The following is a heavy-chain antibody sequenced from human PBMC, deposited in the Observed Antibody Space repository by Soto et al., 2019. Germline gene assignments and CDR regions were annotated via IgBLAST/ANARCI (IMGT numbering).Heavy chain of an antibody. D-gene: IGHD5-18*01. CDR3: ARDIGDTAMAGYYYGMDV. J-gene: IGHJ6*02. CDR1: GFTFSSHA. Sequence: GGSLRLSCAASGFTFSSHAMHWVRQAPGKGLEWVAVISYDGSNKYYADSVKGRFTISRDNSKNTLYLQMNSLRAEDTAVYYCARDIGDTAMAGYYYGMDVWGQGTTVTVSS. V-gene: IGHV3-30*04. CDR2: ISYDGSNK.